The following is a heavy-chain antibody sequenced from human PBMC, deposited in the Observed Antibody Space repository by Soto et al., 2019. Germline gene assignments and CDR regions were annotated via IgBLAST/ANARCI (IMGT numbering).Heavy chain of an antibody. V-gene: IGHV4-31*03. Sequence: SETLSLTCTVSGGSISSGGYYWNWIRQHPGKGREWIGYIYYSGSTYYNPSLKSRVSISVDTSKNHFSLKLTSVTAADTAVYYCERSVLPWGRGTRVTVSS. CDR2: IYYSGST. CDR1: GGSISSGGYY. CDR3: ERSVLP. J-gene: IGHJ5*02.